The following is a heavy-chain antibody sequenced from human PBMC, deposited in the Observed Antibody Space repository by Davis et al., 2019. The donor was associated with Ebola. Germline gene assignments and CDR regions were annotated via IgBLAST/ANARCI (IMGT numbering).Heavy chain of an antibody. D-gene: IGHD5-18*01. CDR1: GGSFSGYY. CDR2: INHIGST. CDR3: ARIPVIKSPALGYGLDV. V-gene: IGHV4-34*01. J-gene: IGHJ6*04. Sequence: MPSETLSLTCAVYGGSFSGYYWSWIRHPPGKGLEWIGEINHIGSTTYNPPPMSRVTISVDTSKNKFSLKLNAVTAADTAVYFCARIPVIKSPALGYGLDVWGKGTTVTVSS.